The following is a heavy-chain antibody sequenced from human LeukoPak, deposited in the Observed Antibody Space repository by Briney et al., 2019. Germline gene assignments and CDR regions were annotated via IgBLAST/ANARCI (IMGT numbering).Heavy chain of an antibody. J-gene: IGHJ4*02. D-gene: IGHD1-26*01. CDR1: GYTFSTYG. CDR3: AKGGAYSGSYGLDY. V-gene: IGHV3-30*18. Sequence: GGSLRLSCAASGYTFSTYGMHWVRQAPGKTLEWVACISYDGTTKNYADSVKGRFTISRDNAKNTLYLQMNSLRPEDTAVYHCAKGGAYSGSYGLDYWGQGTLVTVSS. CDR2: ISYDGTTK.